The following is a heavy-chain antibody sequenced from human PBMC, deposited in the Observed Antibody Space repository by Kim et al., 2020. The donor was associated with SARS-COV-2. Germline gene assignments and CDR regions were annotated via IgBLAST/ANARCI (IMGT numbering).Heavy chain of an antibody. D-gene: IGHD2-15*01. CDR3: VKGTRSGGSWLRGSWFDP. J-gene: IGHJ5*02. V-gene: IGHV3-64D*06. Sequence: KGRFTISRDNSKNTLYLQMSGLRAEDTAVYYCVKGTRSGGSWLRGSWFDPWGQGTLVTVSS.